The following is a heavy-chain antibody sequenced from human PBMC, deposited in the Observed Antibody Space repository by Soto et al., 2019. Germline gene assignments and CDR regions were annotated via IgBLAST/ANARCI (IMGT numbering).Heavy chain of an antibody. V-gene: IGHV4-39*01. CDR3: ARHLDTSSWYTRGDYHYAMDV. CDR1: GGSVTFSAYF. D-gene: IGHD6-13*01. Sequence: PSGTLSLTCTVSGGSVTFSAYFWGWIRQPPGKGLEWVGSIYYSGTTYYNPSLKSRVTISVDTSKNQFSLKLSSVTAADTAVYYCARHLDTSSWYTRGDYHYAMDVWGQGTTVTVS. J-gene: IGHJ6*02. CDR2: IYYSGTT.